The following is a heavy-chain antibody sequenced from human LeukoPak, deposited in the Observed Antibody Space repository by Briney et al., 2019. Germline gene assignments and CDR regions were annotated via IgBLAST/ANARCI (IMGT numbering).Heavy chain of an antibody. CDR2: ISYNGKVT. CDR3: AKEKDQRVSASCDY. V-gene: IGHV3-30*18. CDR1: GFTFSNFG. J-gene: IGHJ4*02. Sequence: GGSLRLSCAASGFTFSNFGMHWVRQAPGKGLEWMAVISYNGKVTYYADSVKGRFTISRDNSKNILCLQMTSLRVEDTALYYCAKEKDQRVSASCDYWGQGIQVTVSS. D-gene: IGHD3-10*01.